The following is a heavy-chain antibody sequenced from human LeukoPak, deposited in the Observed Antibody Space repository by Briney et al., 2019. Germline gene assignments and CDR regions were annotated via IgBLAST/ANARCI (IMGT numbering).Heavy chain of an antibody. J-gene: IGHJ4*02. D-gene: IGHD3-10*01. CDR1: GFTFSSYS. CDR2: ISSSSSYI. CDR3: ARDEFLVRGVLKLFDY. V-gene: IGHV3-21*01. Sequence: GGSLRLSCAASGFTFSSYSMNWVRQAPGRGLEWVSSISSSSSYIYYADSVKGRFTISRDNAKNSLYLQMNSLRAEDTDVYYCARDEFLVRGVLKLFDYWGQGTLVTVSS.